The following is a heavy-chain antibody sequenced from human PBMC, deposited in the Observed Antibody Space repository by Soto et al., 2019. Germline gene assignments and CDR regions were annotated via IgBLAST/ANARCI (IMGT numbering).Heavy chain of an antibody. CDR1: GFTFSSYG. J-gene: IGHJ3*02. Sequence: PGGSLRLSCAASGFTFSSYGMHWVRQAPGKGLEWVAVIWYDGSNKYYADSVKGRFTISRDNSKNTLYLQMNSLRAEDTAVYYCAKMTEQWLVRLDAFDIWGQGTMVTVSS. V-gene: IGHV3-30*02. D-gene: IGHD6-19*01. CDR3: AKMTEQWLVRLDAFDI. CDR2: IWYDGSNK.